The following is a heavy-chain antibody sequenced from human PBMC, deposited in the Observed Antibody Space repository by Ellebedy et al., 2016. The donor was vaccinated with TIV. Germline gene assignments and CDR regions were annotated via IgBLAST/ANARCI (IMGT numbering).Heavy chain of an antibody. CDR2: ISSSSTYI. V-gene: IGHV3-21*01. J-gene: IGHJ4*02. CDR3: ARGTDSSGNYDDY. Sequence: GESLKISCAASGFTFSSYSMDWVRQAPGKGLEWVSSISSSSTYIYYADSVKGRFTISRDNAKNSLYLQMNSLRAEDTAVYYCARGTDSSGNYDDYWGQGTLVTVSS. D-gene: IGHD3-10*01. CDR1: GFTFSSYS.